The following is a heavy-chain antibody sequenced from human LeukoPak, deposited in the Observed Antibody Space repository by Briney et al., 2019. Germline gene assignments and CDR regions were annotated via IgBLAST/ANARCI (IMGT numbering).Heavy chain of an antibody. CDR2: INPNSGDT. J-gene: IGHJ4*02. CDR1: GYTFTGYY. D-gene: IGHD2-15*01. Sequence: ASVKVSCKASGYTFTGYYMHWVRQAPGQGLEWMGRINPNSGDTSYAQKFQGRVTMIRDTSISTAYMELSRLRSDDTAVYYCAREYCSGGICYAYFDYWGQGTLVTVSS. CDR3: AREYCSGGICYAYFDY. V-gene: IGHV1-2*06.